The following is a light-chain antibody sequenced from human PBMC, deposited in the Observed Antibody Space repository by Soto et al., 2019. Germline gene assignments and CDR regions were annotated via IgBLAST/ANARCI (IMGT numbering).Light chain of an antibody. CDR2: GAS. Sequence: EIVMTQSPATLSVSPGGRATLSCRASQSISDTLAWYQQKPGQAPRLLIYGASTRATGIPDRFSGSGSGTDFTLTISRLEPEDFAVYYCQQYGNSPPITFGGGTKVDTK. V-gene: IGKV3-20*01. J-gene: IGKJ4*01. CDR3: QQYGNSPPIT. CDR1: QSISDT.